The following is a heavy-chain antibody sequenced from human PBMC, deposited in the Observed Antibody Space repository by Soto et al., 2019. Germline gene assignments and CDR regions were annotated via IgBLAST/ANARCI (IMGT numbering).Heavy chain of an antibody. CDR1: GGTFSSYA. V-gene: IGHV1-69*13. Sequence: SVKVSCKASGGTFSSYAISWVRQAPGQGLEWMGGIIPIFGTANYAQKFQGRVTITADESTSTAYMELSSLRSEDTAVYYCARAVSGIAVAGTPTGGWGQGTLVTVSS. CDR2: IIPIFGTA. CDR3: ARAVSGIAVAGTPTGG. D-gene: IGHD6-19*01. J-gene: IGHJ4*02.